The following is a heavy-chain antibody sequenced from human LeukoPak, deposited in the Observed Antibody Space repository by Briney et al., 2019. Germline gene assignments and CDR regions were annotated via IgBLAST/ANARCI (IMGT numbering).Heavy chain of an antibody. CDR2: ISYDGSNK. CDR1: GFTFSSYG. Sequence: GRSLRLSCAASGFTFSSYGMHWVRQAPGKGLEWVAVISYDGSNKYYADSVKGRFTISRDNSRNTLYLQMNSLRAEDTAVYYCAKDLGVVATMNFDYWGQGTLVTVSS. D-gene: IGHD5-12*01. CDR3: AKDLGVVATMNFDY. J-gene: IGHJ4*02. V-gene: IGHV3-30*18.